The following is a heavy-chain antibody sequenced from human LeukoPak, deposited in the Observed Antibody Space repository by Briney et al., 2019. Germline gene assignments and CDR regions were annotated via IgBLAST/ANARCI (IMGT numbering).Heavy chain of an antibody. V-gene: IGHV1-2*02. CDR3: ATPSRWELLLHY. Sequence: GASVKVSCKASGYTFTGYYIHWVPQAPGQGLEWVGCINPNIGGTNYAQKFQGRVTITRDTSISTAYMELSRLGSDDTPWYYVATPSRWELLLHYWPQGPLVPVPS. CDR1: GYTFTGYY. CDR2: INPNIGGT. J-gene: IGHJ4*02. D-gene: IGHD1-26*01.